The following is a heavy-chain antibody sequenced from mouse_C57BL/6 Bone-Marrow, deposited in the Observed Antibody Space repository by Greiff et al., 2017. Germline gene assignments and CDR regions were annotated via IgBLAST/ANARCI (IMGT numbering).Heavy chain of an antibody. CDR2: ISDGGSYT. V-gene: IGHV5-4*01. J-gene: IGHJ3*01. Sequence: EVMLVESGGGLVKPGGSLKLSCAASGFTFSSYALSWVRQTPEKRLEWVATISDGGSYTYYPDNVKGRFTISRDNAKNNQYLQMSHLKSEDTAMYCCAREASWFAYGGQGTLVTVSA. CDR3: AREASWFAY. CDR1: GFTFSSYA.